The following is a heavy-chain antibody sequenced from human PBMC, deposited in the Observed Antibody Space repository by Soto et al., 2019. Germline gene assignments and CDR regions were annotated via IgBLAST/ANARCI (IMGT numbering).Heavy chain of an antibody. J-gene: IGHJ4*02. CDR2: IYYSGST. CDR3: ARHGGDNWDLYYFDY. V-gene: IGHV4-59*08. CDR1: GGSISSYY. Sequence: QVQLQESGPGLVKPSETLSLTCTVSGGSISSYYWSWIRQPPGKGLEWIGYIYYSGSTNYNPSLKSRVTISVDTSKNQFSLKLSSVTAADTAVYYCARHGGDNWDLYYFDYWGQGTLVTVSS. D-gene: IGHD1-7*01.